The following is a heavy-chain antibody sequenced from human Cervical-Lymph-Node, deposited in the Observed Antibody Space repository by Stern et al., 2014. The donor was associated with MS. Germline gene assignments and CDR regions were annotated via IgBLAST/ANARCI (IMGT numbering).Heavy chain of an antibody. D-gene: IGHD6-6*01. V-gene: IGHV3-7*01. Sequence: EMQLVESGGGLVQSGGSLRLSCAASGFTFTDYWMSWVRQTPERGLEWVANIKQDGSDKTYADSVKGRFTVSRDNTKTSLYLQMNSLRGEDTAVYYCARLEYTSWSRGFDFWGLGTLVTVSS. J-gene: IGHJ4*02. CDR3: ARLEYTSWSRGFDF. CDR2: IKQDGSDK. CDR1: GFTFTDYW.